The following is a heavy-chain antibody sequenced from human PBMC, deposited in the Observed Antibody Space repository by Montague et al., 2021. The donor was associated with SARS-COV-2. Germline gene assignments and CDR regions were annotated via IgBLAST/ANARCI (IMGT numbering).Heavy chain of an antibody. CDR2: ISSTGGST. CDR3: AKGFTYYFASGGYPNYFDP. J-gene: IGHJ5*02. D-gene: IGHD3-10*01. CDR1: GLTFSSYA. V-gene: IGHV3-23*01. Sequence: SLRLSWAASGLTFSSYAMIWVRQAPGKGLEWVSTISSTGGSTYYADSVKGRFIISRDNSRNTVYMQMNNLRAEDTAVYYCAKGFTYYFASGGYPNYFDPWGQGTLVIVSS.